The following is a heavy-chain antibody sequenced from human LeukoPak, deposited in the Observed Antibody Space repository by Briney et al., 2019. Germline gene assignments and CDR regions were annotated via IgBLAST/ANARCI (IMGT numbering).Heavy chain of an antibody. Sequence: KPSETLSLTCAVYGGSFSGYYWSWIRQPPGKGLEWIGEINHSGSTNYNPSLKSRVTISVDTSKNQFSLKLSSVTAADTAVYYCARDNPYGSGTDYWGQGTLVTVSS. CDR3: ARDNPYGSGTDY. J-gene: IGHJ4*02. CDR2: INHSGST. V-gene: IGHV4-34*01. D-gene: IGHD3-10*01. CDR1: GGSFSGYY.